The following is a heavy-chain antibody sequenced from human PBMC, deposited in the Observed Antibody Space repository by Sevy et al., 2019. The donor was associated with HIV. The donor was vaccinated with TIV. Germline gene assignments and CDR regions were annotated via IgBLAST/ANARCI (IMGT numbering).Heavy chain of an antibody. V-gene: IGHV3-64*02. Sequence: GGSLRLSCAASGFIFSSYAMHWVRQAPGKGLEYVSAISSNGGSTYYADSVKGRFTISRDNSKNTLYLQMGSLRAEDMAVYYCARGSGYYSYGMDVWGQGTTVTVSS. CDR2: ISSNGGST. J-gene: IGHJ6*02. CDR3: ARGSGYYSYGMDV. D-gene: IGHD3-22*01. CDR1: GFIFSSYA.